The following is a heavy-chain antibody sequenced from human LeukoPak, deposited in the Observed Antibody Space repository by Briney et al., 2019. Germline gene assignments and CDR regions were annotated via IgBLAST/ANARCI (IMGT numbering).Heavy chain of an antibody. V-gene: IGHV4-4*09. CDR2: IYTSGST. Sequence: SETLSLTCTVSGGSISSYYWSWIRQPPGKRLEWIGYIYTSGSTNYNPSLKSRVTISVDTSKNQFSLKLSSVTAADTAVYYCARRSGNQAAAGPSGFDPWGQGTLVTVSS. CDR3: ARRSGNQAAAGPSGFDP. CDR1: GGSISSYY. D-gene: IGHD6-13*01. J-gene: IGHJ5*02.